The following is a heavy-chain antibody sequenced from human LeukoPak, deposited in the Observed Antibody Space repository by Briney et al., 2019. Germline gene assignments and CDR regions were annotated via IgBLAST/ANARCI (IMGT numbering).Heavy chain of an antibody. CDR2: INQGGTKK. J-gene: IGHJ3*01. D-gene: IGHD3-9*01. Sequence: GGSLRLSCAAPGFTFNTYWMTWVRQAPGEGLEWVANINQGGTKKHYVDSVEGPFTISRDNARNSLYLQMSSLRAEDTAVYYCARDLSNKILTTYYDVFDVWGQGSMVTVSS. CDR3: ARDLSNKILTTYYDVFDV. CDR1: GFTFNTYW. V-gene: IGHV3-7*03.